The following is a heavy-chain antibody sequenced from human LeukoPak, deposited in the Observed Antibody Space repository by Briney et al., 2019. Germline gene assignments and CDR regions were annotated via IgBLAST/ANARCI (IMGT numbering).Heavy chain of an antibody. Sequence: GESLKISCEGSGYTFNTYWIAWVRQMPGKGLEWMGIIYPGDSDTRYSPSFQGQVTISADKSISTAYLQWSSLKASDTAMYYCARRSRTGWVFDYWGQGTLVTVSS. D-gene: IGHD6-19*01. CDR3: ARRSRTGWVFDY. V-gene: IGHV5-51*01. CDR2: IYPGDSDT. CDR1: GYTFNTYW. J-gene: IGHJ4*02.